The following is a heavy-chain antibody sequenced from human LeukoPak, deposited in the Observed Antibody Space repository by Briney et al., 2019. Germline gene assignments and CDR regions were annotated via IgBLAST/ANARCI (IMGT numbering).Heavy chain of an antibody. V-gene: IGHV3-11*01. CDR2: ISSSGSTI. J-gene: IGHJ4*02. D-gene: IGHD5-18*01. CDR1: GFTFSDYY. CDR3: ARDHSESRGYSYGYNDY. Sequence: GGSLRLSCAASGFTFSDYYMSRIRQAPGKGLEWVSYISSSGSTIYYADSVKGRFTISRDNAKNSLYLQMNSLRAEDTAVYYCARDHSESRGYSYGYNDYWGQGTLVTVSS.